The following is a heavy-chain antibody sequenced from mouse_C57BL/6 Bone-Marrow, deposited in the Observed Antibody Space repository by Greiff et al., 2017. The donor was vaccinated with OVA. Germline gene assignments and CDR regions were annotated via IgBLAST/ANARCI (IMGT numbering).Heavy chain of an antibody. CDR2: IWSGGST. Sequence: VKVVESGPGLVQPSQSLSITCTVSGFSLTSYGVHWVRQSPGKGLEWLGVIWSGGSTDYNAAFISRLSISKDNSKSQVFFKMNSLQADDTAIYYCASLYDGYYPWFAYWGQGTLVTVSA. CDR3: ASLYDGYYPWFAY. V-gene: IGHV2-2*01. CDR1: GFSLTSYG. D-gene: IGHD2-3*01. J-gene: IGHJ3*01.